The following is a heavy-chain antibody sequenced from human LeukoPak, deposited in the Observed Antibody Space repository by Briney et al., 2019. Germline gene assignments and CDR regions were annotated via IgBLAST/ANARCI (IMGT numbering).Heavy chain of an antibody. CDR1: GFTFSSYGM. CDR2: IYHSGNT. D-gene: IGHD1-26*01. CDR3: AREEMPGKFDY. V-gene: IGHV4-4*01. Sequence: GTLRLSCAASGFTFSSYGMSWVRQSPGKGLEWIGEIYHSGNTNYNPSLKSRAAISLDKSSNQFSLRLTSVTAADTAMYFCAREEMPGKFDYWGQGTLVTVSS. J-gene: IGHJ4*02.